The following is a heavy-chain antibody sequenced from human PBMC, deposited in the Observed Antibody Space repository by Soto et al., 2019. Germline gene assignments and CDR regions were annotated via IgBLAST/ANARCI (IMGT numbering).Heavy chain of an antibody. CDR3: ARCTVRLGELEYGMDV. J-gene: IGHJ6*02. CDR1: GGSISSYY. Sequence: XETLSLTCTDSGGSISSYYWSWIRQPPGKGLEWIGYIYYSGSTNYNPSLKSRVTISVDTSKNQLSLKLSSVTAADTAVYYCARCTVRLGELEYGMDVWGQGTTVTVSS. D-gene: IGHD3-10*01. CDR2: IYYSGST. V-gene: IGHV4-59*01.